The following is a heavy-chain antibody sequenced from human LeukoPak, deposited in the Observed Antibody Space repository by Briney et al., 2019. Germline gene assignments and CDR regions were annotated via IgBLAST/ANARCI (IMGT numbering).Heavy chain of an antibody. J-gene: IGHJ5*02. Sequence: GGSLRLSCAASGFTFDDYAMHWVRQAPGEGLEWVSGISWNSGSIGYADSVKGRFTISRDNAKNSLYLQMNSLRAEDTALYYCTKAASGYSSSWYWFDPWGQGTLVTVSS. CDR3: TKAASGYSSSWYWFDP. D-gene: IGHD6-13*01. CDR1: GFTFDDYA. V-gene: IGHV3-9*01. CDR2: ISWNSGSI.